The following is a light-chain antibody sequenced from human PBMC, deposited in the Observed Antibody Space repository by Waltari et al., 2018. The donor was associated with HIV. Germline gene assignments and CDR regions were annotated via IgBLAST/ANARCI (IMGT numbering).Light chain of an antibody. CDR2: QDS. Sequence: SYELTQPPSVSVSPGQTASIPCSGDKLGDKYACWYQQKPGQSPVVVIYQDSKRPSGIPERFPGSNSGNTATLTISGTQAMDEADYYGQAWDSSTVVFGGGTKLTVL. V-gene: IGLV3-1*01. J-gene: IGLJ2*01. CDR3: QAWDSSTVV. CDR1: KLGDKY.